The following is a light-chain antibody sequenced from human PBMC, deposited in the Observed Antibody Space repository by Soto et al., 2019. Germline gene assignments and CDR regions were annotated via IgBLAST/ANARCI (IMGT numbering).Light chain of an antibody. CDR2: EVN. CDR3: NSFTTSSTYV. J-gene: IGLJ1*01. Sequence: QSVLTQPASVSGSPGQSITISCTGTSSDIGSYNRVSWYQQPPGTAPKLIICEVNNRPSGVPDRFSGSKSGNTASLTISGLQAEDEADYYCNSFTTSSTYVFGTGTKVTVL. CDR1: SSDIGSYNR. V-gene: IGLV2-18*02.